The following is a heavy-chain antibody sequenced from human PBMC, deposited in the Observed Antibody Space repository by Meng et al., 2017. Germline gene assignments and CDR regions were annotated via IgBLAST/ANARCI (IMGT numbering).Heavy chain of an antibody. CDR1: EGTLSSYA. J-gene: IGHJ5*02. D-gene: IGHD6-19*01. CDR2: IIPIFGTA. CDR3: ARDESYIAVAGPNGFDP. Sequence: QVQVVQSGAEVKKPGSPVKVSSKASEGTLSSYAISWVRQAPGQGLEWMGGIIPIFGTANYAQKFQGRVTITADESTSTAYMELSSLRSEDTAVYYCARDESYIAVAGPNGFDPWGQGTLVTVSS. V-gene: IGHV1-69*01.